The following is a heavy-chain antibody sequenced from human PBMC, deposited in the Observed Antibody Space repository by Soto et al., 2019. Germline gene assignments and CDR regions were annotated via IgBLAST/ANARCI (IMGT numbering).Heavy chain of an antibody. CDR3: VKGQIRGNSGWGREFDY. CDR2: MSWNPISI. D-gene: IGHD6-19*01. V-gene: IGHV3-9*01. J-gene: IGHJ4*02. Sequence: EVQLVESGGGLVQPGRSLRLSCAASGFAFDDYAMHWVRQTPGKGLEWVSGMSWNPISIGYAGSVKGRFTISRDNAKKSLYLQMGSLRIEDTALYYCVKGQIRGNSGWGREFDYCVQGVLVTVSS. CDR1: GFAFDDYA.